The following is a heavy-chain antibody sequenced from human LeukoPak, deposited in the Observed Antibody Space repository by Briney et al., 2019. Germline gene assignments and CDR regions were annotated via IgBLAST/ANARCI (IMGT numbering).Heavy chain of an antibody. J-gene: IGHJ4*02. V-gene: IGHV4-59*08. CDR2: ISYSGST. CDR1: GASISAYY. CDR3: ARRGRAAGKYGGYEYWYFDY. D-gene: IGHD5-12*01. Sequence: PPQTLSLTCTVSGASISAYYWSWVRQTPGKGLEYIGYISYSGSTDHNPPLKSRVTISLDTSKNRFSLQLSSVTAADTAVYYCARRGRAAGKYGGYEYWYFDYWGQGTLVTVSS.